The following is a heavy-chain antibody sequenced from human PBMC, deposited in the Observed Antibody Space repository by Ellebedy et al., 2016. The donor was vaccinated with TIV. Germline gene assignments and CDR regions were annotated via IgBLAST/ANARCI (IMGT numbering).Heavy chain of an antibody. CDR2: IHPSGSA. CDR1: GGSFSNYY. CDR3: ARLSYYGSGTVDY. D-gene: IGHD3-10*01. J-gene: IGHJ4*02. V-gene: IGHV4-34*01. Sequence: SETLSLTCAVYGGSFSNYYSTWIRHSPGKGLEWIGEIHPSGSASYNPSLQSRVTISLDTSKNQFSLKLSSVTAADTAVYYCARLSYYGSGTVDYWGQGTLVTVSS.